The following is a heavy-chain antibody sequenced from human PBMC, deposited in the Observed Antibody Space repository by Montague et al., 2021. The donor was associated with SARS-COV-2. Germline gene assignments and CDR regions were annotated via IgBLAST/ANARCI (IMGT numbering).Heavy chain of an antibody. CDR3: ARERVDSSSWYNSYFDY. CDR1: GGSISSYY. D-gene: IGHD6-13*01. J-gene: IGHJ4*02. V-gene: IGHV4-59*01. Sequence: SETLSLTCTVSGGSISSYYWSWIRQPPGKGLEWIGYIYYSGSTNXNPSLKSRVTISVDTSKNQFSLKLSSVTAADTAVYYCARERVDSSSWYNSYFDYWDQGTLVTVSS. CDR2: IYYSGST.